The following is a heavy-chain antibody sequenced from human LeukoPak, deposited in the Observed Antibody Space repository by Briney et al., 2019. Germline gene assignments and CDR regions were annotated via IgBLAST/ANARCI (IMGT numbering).Heavy chain of an antibody. CDR3: ARHGGQQLAHDAFDI. J-gene: IGHJ3*02. V-gene: IGHV4-59*08. Sequence: SQTLSPAYTVSGGSTSSPYWSWIRQPPGKGLGWLGYLYFMGVVNYNPSLKSRVTISIDTSKNQISLKLSSVTAADSAVYYCARHGGQQLAHDAFDIWGKGTMVTVSS. D-gene: IGHD6-13*01. CDR2: LYFMGVV. CDR1: GGSTSSPY.